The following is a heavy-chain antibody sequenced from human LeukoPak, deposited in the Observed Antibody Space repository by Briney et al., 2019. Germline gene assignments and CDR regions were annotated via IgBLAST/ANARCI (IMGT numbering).Heavy chain of an antibody. Sequence: SETLSLTCAVYGGSFSGYYWSWVRQPPGKGLEWIGEINHSGSTNYNPSLKSRVTISVDTSKNQFSLKLSSVTAADTAVYYCARQSVVVPAARYYFDYWGQGTLVTVSS. D-gene: IGHD2-2*01. V-gene: IGHV4-34*01. CDR1: GGSFSGYY. CDR2: INHSGST. J-gene: IGHJ4*01. CDR3: ARQSVVVPAARYYFDY.